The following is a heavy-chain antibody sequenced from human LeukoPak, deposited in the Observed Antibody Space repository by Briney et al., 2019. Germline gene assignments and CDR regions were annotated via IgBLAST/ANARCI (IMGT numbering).Heavy chain of an antibody. V-gene: IGHV3-23*01. CDR2: ISGSGGST. J-gene: IGHJ4*02. CDR3: AKDQTQWFGELLYTDY. D-gene: IGHD3-10*01. CDR1: GFTFSSYA. Sequence: PGGSLRLSSAASGFTFSSYAMSWVRQAPGKGLEWVSAISGSGGSTYYADSVKGWFTISRDNSKDTLYLQMNSLRAEDTAVYYCAKDQTQWFGELLYTDYWGQGTLVTVSS.